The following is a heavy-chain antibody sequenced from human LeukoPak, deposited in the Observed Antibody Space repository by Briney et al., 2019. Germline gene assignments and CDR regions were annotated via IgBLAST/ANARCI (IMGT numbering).Heavy chain of an antibody. CDR3: AREKFDS. V-gene: IGHV3-30*14. J-gene: IGHJ5*01. CDR1: GFAFSNFA. Sequence: GGSLRLSCAASGFAFSNFAMHWVRRAPGKGLEWVAVVSYEGTIKYYADSAKGRFTISRDNSGNIISLQMSNLTTDDTATYYCAREKFDSWGQGALVTVSP. CDR2: VSYEGTIK.